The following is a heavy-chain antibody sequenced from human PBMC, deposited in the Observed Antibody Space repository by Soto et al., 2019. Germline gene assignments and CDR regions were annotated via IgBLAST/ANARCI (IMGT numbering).Heavy chain of an antibody. V-gene: IGHV1-24*01. J-gene: IGHJ3*02. Sequence: QVQLVQSGPEVRKPGASVMMSCKISGYTLTELPIHWVRQAPGKGLEWVGGSDPQKEKVYARRFQGRVTITEDTSTDTVYMHLSSRWPEDTAVYYCAIALLWLGEWHYAFDIWGQGTLVSVSS. CDR1: GYTLTELP. CDR3: AIALLWLGEWHYAFDI. CDR2: SDPQKEK. D-gene: IGHD3-10*01.